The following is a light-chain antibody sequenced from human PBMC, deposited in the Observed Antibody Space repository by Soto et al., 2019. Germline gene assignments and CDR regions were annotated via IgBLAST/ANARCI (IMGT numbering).Light chain of an antibody. CDR3: QQYSTASWT. CDR1: QSVKSSY. CDR2: GAS. J-gene: IGKJ1*01. V-gene: IGKV3-20*01. Sequence: EIVLTQSPATLSLSPGERATLSCRATQSVKSSYLAWYQQKPGQAPSLLIYGASTRPAGIPDRFSGSASGTDFTITISRLEPEDVAVYYWQQYSTASWTFGQGTKVEMK.